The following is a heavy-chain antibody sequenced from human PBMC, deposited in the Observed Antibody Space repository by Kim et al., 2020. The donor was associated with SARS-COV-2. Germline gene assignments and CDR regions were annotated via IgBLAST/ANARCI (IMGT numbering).Heavy chain of an antibody. CDR2: VWGGGTKS. CDR3: ARDSDTTAHYWYFDL. Sequence: GGSLILSCAASGFTLRSYGTHWVRQAPGKGLEWVALVWGGGTKSAYADSVKGRVTISRDNSKNTVDLQMNSLRVEDTAVYYCARDSDTTAHYWYFDLWGRGTLVTVSS. J-gene: IGHJ2*01. D-gene: IGHD1-26*01. CDR1: GFTLRSYG. V-gene: IGHV3-33*01.